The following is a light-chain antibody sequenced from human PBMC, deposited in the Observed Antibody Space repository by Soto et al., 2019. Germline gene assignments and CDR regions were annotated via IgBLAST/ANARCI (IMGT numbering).Light chain of an antibody. CDR1: SSDIGSYNL. V-gene: IGLV2-23*01. Sequence: QSVLTQPGSVSGSPGQSITISCSGTSSDIGSYNLVSWYQQHPGKAPKLIIFEGSRLPSGVSSRFSGSKSGNTASLTISGLRAEDEADYFCSSYAGSDILVVFGGGTQLTV. J-gene: IGLJ3*02. CDR3: SSYAGSDILVV. CDR2: EGS.